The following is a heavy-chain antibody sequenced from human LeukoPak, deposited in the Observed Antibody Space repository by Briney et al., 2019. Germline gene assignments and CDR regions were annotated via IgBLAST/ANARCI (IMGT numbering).Heavy chain of an antibody. D-gene: IGHD1-7*01. CDR3: ARYNWNYFLDY. CDR1: GYTLTELS. J-gene: IGHJ4*02. V-gene: IGHV1-2*02. CDR2: INPNSGGT. Sequence: ASVKVSCKVSGYTLTELSMHWVRQAPGQGLEWMGWINPNSGGTNYAQKFQGRVTMTRDTSISTAYMELSRLRSDDTAVYYCARYNWNYFLDYWGQGTLVTVSS.